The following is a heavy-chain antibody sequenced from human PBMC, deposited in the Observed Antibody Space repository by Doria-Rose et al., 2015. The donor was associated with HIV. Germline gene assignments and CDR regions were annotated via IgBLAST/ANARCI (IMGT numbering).Heavy chain of an antibody. D-gene: IGHD6-13*01. V-gene: IGHV2-26*01. CDR1: GVSLSSPGMG. CDR2: IFSDDER. J-gene: IGHJ4*02. Sequence: SGPVLVKPTETLTLTCTVSGVSLSSPGMGVGWIRQPPGKALEWLANIFSDDERSYKTSLKSRLTISSGTSKSRVDLTMTDMDPVDTATYYCARIKSSRWYHKYYFDFWGQGTLVIVSA. CDR3: ARIKSSRWYHKYYFDF.